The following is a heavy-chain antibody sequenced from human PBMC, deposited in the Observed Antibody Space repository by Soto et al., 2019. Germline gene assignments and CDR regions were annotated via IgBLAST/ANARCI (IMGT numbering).Heavy chain of an antibody. D-gene: IGHD4-17*01. CDR2: IYYSGST. J-gene: IGHJ4*02. CDR3: ARQFSVYGDYGRYFDF. CDR1: GGSIRSSCYY. Sequence: SETLSLTCTVSGGSIRSSCYYWGWIRQPPGKGLEWIGTIYYSGSTYYNPSLKSRVTISVDTSKNQFSLKLSSVTAADTAVYYCARQFSVYGDYGRYFDFWGQGTLVTVSS. V-gene: IGHV4-39*01.